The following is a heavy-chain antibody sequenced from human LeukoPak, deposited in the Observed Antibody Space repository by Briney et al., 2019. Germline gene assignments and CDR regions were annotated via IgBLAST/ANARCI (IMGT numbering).Heavy chain of an antibody. V-gene: IGHV4-59*01. D-gene: IGHD5-24*01. Sequence: PSETLSLTCTVSGVSISSYYWSWIRQPPGKGLEWIGYIYYSGSTNYNPSLKSRVTISVDTSKNQFSLKLSSVTAADTAMYYCARQDGSALYYFDNWGQGTLVTVSS. CDR2: IYYSGST. J-gene: IGHJ4*02. CDR1: GVSISSYY. CDR3: ARQDGSALYYFDN.